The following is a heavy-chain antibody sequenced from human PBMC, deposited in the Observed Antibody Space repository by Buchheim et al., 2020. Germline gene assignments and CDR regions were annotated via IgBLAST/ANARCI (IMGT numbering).Heavy chain of an antibody. J-gene: IGHJ5*02. Sequence: QVQLQESGPGLVKPSETLSLTCSVSGGSIFTYYWSWIRQAPGKGLEWIGYMDGSGRSKYNPCLKSRVTISVDTSKNQFSLNLSSVTAADTAIYYCAKKRSDNWFDPWGQGTL. V-gene: IGHV4-59*01. CDR1: GGSIFTYY. CDR3: AKKRSDNWFDP. CDR2: MDGSGRS.